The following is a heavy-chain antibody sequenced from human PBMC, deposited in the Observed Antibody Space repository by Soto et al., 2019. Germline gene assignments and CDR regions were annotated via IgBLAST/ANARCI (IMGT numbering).Heavy chain of an antibody. CDR3: ARDKLWAFDY. Sequence: EVQLVESGGGLVQPGGSLRLSCAASGFTFSSYSMNWVRQAPGKGLEWVSYISSSSSTIYYADSVKGRFTISRDNAKNSLYRQMNSLRDEDTAVYYCARDKLWAFDYWGQGTLVTVSS. J-gene: IGHJ4*02. V-gene: IGHV3-48*02. D-gene: IGHD5-18*01. CDR1: GFTFSSYS. CDR2: ISSSSSTI.